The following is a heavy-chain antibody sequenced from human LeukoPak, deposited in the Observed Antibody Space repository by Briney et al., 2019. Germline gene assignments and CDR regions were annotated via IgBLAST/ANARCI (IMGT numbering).Heavy chain of an antibody. Sequence: GRSLRLSCAASGFTFDDYAVHWVRQAPGRGLEWVAGISWNSGSIGYADSVKGRFTISRDNAKNSLYLQMNSLRAEDTAVYYCARDGIPDYWGQGTLVTVSS. J-gene: IGHJ4*02. V-gene: IGHV3-9*01. D-gene: IGHD1-14*01. CDR1: GFTFDDYA. CDR2: ISWNSGSI. CDR3: ARDGIPDY.